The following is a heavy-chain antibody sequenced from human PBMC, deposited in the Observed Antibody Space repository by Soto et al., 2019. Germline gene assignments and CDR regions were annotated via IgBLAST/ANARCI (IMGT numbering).Heavy chain of an antibody. CDR1: GFTFSGST. Sequence: EVQLVESGGGLVQPGGSLKLSCAASGFTFSGSTMHWVRQTSEKGLEWVGRIRGKTNNYATTYAASMKGRFTISRDDSKSTAFLQMNSLKPEDTALYYCTREGAAHDYWGQGTLVTVSS. CDR3: TREGAAHDY. J-gene: IGHJ4*02. D-gene: IGHD1-26*01. CDR2: IRGKTNNYAT. V-gene: IGHV3-73*02.